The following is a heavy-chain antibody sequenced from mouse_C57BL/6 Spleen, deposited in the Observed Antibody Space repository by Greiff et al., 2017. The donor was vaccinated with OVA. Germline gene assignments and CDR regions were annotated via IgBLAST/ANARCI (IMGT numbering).Heavy chain of an antibody. D-gene: IGHD1-1*01. V-gene: IGHV1-55*01. CDR2: IYPGSGST. J-gene: IGHJ4*01. CDR1: GYTFTSYW. Sequence: VQLQQPGAELVKPGASVKMSCKASGYTFTSYWITWVKQRPGQGLEWIGDIYPGSGSTNYNEKFKSKATLTVDTSSSTAYMQLSSLTSEDSAVYYCASHYYGSSYGNYAMDYWGQGTSVTVSS. CDR3: ASHYYGSSYGNYAMDY.